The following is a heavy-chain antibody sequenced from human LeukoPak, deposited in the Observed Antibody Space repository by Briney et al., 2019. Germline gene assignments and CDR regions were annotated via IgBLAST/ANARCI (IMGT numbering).Heavy chain of an antibody. D-gene: IGHD3-3*01. V-gene: IGHV3-23*01. Sequence: PGGSLRLSCAASGFTFSSYAMSWVRQAPGKGLEWVSGISDDSGSTYYADSVRGRFTISRDNSKNTLYLQMNSLRVEDTAIYYCAKDRWSRLYDYWGQGTLVTVSS. CDR3: AKDRWSRLYDY. CDR1: GFTFSSYA. J-gene: IGHJ4*02. CDR2: ISDDSGST.